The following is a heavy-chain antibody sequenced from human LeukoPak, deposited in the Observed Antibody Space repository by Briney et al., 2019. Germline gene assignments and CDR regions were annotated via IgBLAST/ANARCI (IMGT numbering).Heavy chain of an antibody. V-gene: IGHV3-30*18. J-gene: IGHJ4*02. CDR1: GFTFSSYG. Sequence: GGSLRLSCAASGFTFSSYGMHWVRQAPGKGLEWVAVISYDGSNKYYADSVKGRFTISRDNSKNTLYLHMNCLRAEDTALYYCAKDGSSSWYYFDYWGQGTLVTVSS. D-gene: IGHD6-13*01. CDR3: AKDGSSSWYYFDY. CDR2: ISYDGSNK.